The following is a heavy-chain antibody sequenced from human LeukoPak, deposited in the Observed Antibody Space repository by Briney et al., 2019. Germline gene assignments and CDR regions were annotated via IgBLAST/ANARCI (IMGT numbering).Heavy chain of an antibody. V-gene: IGHV3-48*04. CDR3: ARQYGSGSYPY. J-gene: IGHJ4*02. CDR2: ISSSGSTI. CDR1: GFTFSSYS. D-gene: IGHD3-10*01. Sequence: GGSLRLSCAASGFTFSSYSMNWVRQAPGKGLEWVSYISSSGSTIYYADSVKGRFTISRDNAKNSLYLQMNSLRAEDTAVYYCARQYGSGSYPYWGQGTLVTVSS.